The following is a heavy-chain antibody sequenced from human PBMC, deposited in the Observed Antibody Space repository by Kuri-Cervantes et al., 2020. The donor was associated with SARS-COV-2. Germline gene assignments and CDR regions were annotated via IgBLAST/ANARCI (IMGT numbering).Heavy chain of an antibody. CDR3: ARDDGRRIFGVVINYYYYGMNF. CDR1: GYTVTRYG. CDR2: ISAYNGNT. V-gene: IGHV1-18*01. D-gene: IGHD3-3*01. J-gene: IGHJ6*02. Sequence: ASVKVSCQASGYTVTRYGISWVQQAPGQGLEWMGWISAYNGNTNYAQKLQGTVTMTTDTSTRTAYMEPRSLRSDDTAVYYCARDDGRRIFGVVINYYYYGMNFWGQGTTVTVSS.